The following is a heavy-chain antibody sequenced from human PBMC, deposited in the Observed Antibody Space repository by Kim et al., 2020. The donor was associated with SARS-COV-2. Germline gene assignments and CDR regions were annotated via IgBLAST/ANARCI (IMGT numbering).Heavy chain of an antibody. CDR2: IWDDGSKK. J-gene: IGHJ5*02. D-gene: IGHD2-21*01. V-gene: IGHV3-33*01. Sequence: GGSLRLSCEASGFTFSDYAMHWVRQAPGKGLEWVAVIWDDGSKKYYGDAGKGRFTISRDNSKNTLYLEMSSLRGEDTAVYYCARDGLQRRFERIDPWGQGTLVIVSS. CDR1: GFTFSDYA. CDR3: ARDGLQRRFERIDP.